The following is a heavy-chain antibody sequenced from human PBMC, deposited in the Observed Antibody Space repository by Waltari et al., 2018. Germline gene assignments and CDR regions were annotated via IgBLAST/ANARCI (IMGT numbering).Heavy chain of an antibody. CDR3: ASLFYYDRPY. CDR2: IYYSGST. CDR1: GGSIRSSSYY. V-gene: IGHV4-39*01. Sequence: QLQLQESGPGLVKPSETLSLTCTVSGGSIRSSSYYRGWIRQPPGKGLEWIGSIYYSGSTYYSPSLKSRVTISVDTSKNQFSLKLSSVTAADTAVYYCASLFYYDRPYWGQGTLVTVSS. J-gene: IGHJ4*02. D-gene: IGHD3-16*01.